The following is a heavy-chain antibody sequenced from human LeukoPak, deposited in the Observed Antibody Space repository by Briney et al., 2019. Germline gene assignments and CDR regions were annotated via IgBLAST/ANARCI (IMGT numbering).Heavy chain of an antibody. Sequence: GGSLRLSCAASGFTFSGYGMHWVRQAPGKGLEWVAFVRYDSSNKYYADSVKGRFTISRDNSKNTLYLQMNSLRAEDTAVYYCARTQLWRGILDYWGQGTLVTVSS. V-gene: IGHV3-30*02. D-gene: IGHD3-16*01. CDR3: ARTQLWRGILDY. J-gene: IGHJ4*02. CDR1: GFTFSGYG. CDR2: VRYDSSNK.